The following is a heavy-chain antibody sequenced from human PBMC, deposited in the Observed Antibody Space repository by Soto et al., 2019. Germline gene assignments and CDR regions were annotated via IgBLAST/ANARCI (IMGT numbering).Heavy chain of an antibody. D-gene: IGHD2-2*02. CDR2: ISYDGSNK. CDR3: AKSRAVPAAIYYYYGMDV. Sequence: GGSLRLSXAASGFTFSSYGMHWVRQAPGKGLEWVAVISYDGSNKYYADSVKGRFTISRDNSKNTLYLQMNSLRAEDTAVYYCAKSRAVPAAIYYYYGMDVWGQGTTVTVSS. V-gene: IGHV3-30*18. J-gene: IGHJ6*02. CDR1: GFTFSSYG.